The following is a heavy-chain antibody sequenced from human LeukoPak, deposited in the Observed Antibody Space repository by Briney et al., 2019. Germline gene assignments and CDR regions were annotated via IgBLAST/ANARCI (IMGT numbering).Heavy chain of an antibody. Sequence: GGSLRLSCAASGFTFDDKAMLWVRQGPGKGLEWVALISWDGDNTYYSDSVKGRFTISRDNSKDSVYLQMDSLRVDDTALYFCARDYTADSNGYFDYWGQGTLVTVSS. CDR1: GFTFDDKA. V-gene: IGHV3-43D*04. CDR3: ARDYTADSNGYFDY. CDR2: ISWDGDNT. D-gene: IGHD3-22*01. J-gene: IGHJ4*02.